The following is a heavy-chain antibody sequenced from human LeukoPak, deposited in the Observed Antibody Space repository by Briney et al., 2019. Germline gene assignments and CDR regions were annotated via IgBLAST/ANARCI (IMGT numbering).Heavy chain of an antibody. CDR2: ISWNSGSI. CDR3: AKDIADYGDSYYFDY. Sequence: GGSLRLSCAASGFTFDDYAMHWVRQAPGKGLEWVSGISWNSGSIGYADSVKGRFTISRDNAKNSPYLQMNSLRAEDTALYYCAKDIADYGDSYYFDYWGQGTLVTVSS. J-gene: IGHJ4*02. CDR1: GFTFDDYA. D-gene: IGHD4-17*01. V-gene: IGHV3-9*01.